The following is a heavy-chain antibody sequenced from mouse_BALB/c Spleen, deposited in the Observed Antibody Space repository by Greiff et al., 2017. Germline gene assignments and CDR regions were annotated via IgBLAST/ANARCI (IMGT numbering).Heavy chain of an antibody. CDR1: GYTFTDYA. Sequence: VQLQQSGPELVRPGESVKISCKGSGYTFTDYAMHWVKQSHAKSLEWIGVISIYYDNTNYNQKFKGKATMTVDKSSSTAYMELARLTSEDSAIYYCARDYYGSSYDEAMDDWGQGTSVTVSS. J-gene: IGHJ4*01. V-gene: IGHV1-67*01. D-gene: IGHD1-1*01. CDR3: ARDYYGSSYDEAMDD. CDR2: ISIYYDNT.